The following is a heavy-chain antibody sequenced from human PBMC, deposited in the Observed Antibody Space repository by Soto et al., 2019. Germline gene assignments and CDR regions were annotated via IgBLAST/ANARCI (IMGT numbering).Heavy chain of an antibody. CDR3: ARGDYRVLEF. D-gene: IGHD4-4*01. J-gene: IGHJ4*02. CDR2: IYPGDSDT. Sequence: PGESLKISCKDSGFSFASSWIGWVRQMPGKGLEWMGVIYPGDSDTRYSPYFQGQVTISADKSISTAYLQWSSLKASDTAMYYCARGDYRVLEFWGQGTLVTVSS. V-gene: IGHV5-51*01. CDR1: GFSFASSW.